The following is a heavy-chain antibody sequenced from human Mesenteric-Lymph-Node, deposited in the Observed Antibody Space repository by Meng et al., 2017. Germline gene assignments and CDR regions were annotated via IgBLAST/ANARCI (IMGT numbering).Heavy chain of an antibody. J-gene: IGHJ6*02. CDR1: GFTFSSYA. Sequence: GESLKISCAASGFTFSSYAMSWVRQAPGKGLEWVSAISGSGGSTYYADSVKGRFTRSRDNSKNTLYLQMNSLRAEDTAVYYCSLDFYYYYGMDVWGQGTTVTVSS. CDR2: ISGSGGST. V-gene: IGHV3-23*01. CDR3: SLDFYYYYGMDV.